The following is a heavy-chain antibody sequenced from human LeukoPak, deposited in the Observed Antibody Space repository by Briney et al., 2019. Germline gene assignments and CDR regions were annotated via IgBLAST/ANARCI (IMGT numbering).Heavy chain of an antibody. D-gene: IGHD2-21*01. CDR3: AKALHIYYYYGMDV. CDR1: GFPHSSYG. V-gene: IGHV3-30*18. J-gene: IGHJ6*02. CDR2: ISYDGSNK. Sequence: GRSLRLSCAASGFPHSSYGMLWVRQAPGKALEGVAVISYDGSNKYYADPVKGRFTISRDNSKNTLYLQMNSLRAEDTAVYYCAKALHIYYYYGMDVWGQGTTVTVSS.